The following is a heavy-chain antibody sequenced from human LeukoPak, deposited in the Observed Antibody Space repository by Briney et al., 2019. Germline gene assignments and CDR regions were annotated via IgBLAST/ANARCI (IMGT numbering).Heavy chain of an antibody. D-gene: IGHD3-22*01. CDR2: IYTSGST. Sequence: PSETLSLTCTVSGGSISSGYYYWSWIRQPAGKGLGWIGHIYTSGSTNYNPSLKSRFTIAVDTSKNQFSLKLSSVTAADTAVYYCARAAPDYYDSSDFSYYYYYMNVWGKGTTVTISS. CDR3: ARAAPDYYDSSDFSYYYYYMNV. V-gene: IGHV4-61*09. CDR1: GGSISSGYYY. J-gene: IGHJ6*03.